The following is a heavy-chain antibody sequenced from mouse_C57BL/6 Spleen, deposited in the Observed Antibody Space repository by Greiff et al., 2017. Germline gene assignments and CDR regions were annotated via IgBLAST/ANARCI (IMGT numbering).Heavy chain of an antibody. D-gene: IGHD2-5*01. CDR2: INYDGSST. Sequence: EVMLVESEGGLVQPGSSMKLSCTASGFTFSDYYMAWVRQVPEKGLEWVANINYDGSSTYYLDSLKSRFIISRDNAKNILYLQMSSLKSEDTATYYCAREGGYSNYEYFDYWGQGTTLTVSS. J-gene: IGHJ2*01. CDR1: GFTFSDYY. CDR3: AREGGYSNYEYFDY. V-gene: IGHV5-16*01.